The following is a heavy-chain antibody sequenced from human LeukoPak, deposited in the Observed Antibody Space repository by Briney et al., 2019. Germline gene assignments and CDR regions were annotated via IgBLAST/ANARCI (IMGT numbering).Heavy chain of an antibody. Sequence: SETLSLTCTVSGGSISSYYWSWIRQPPGKGLEWIGYIYYSGSTNYNPSLKSRVTISVDTSKNQFSLKLSSVTAADTAVYYCARGYCSGGSCYSTVFDIGGQGTRATVSS. V-gene: IGHV4-59*01. CDR3: ARGYCSGGSCYSTVFDI. CDR1: GGSISSYY. CDR2: IYYSGST. D-gene: IGHD2-15*01. J-gene: IGHJ3*02.